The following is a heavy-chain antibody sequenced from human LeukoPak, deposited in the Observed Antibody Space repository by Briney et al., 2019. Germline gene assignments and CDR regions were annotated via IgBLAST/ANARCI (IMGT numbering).Heavy chain of an antibody. V-gene: IGHV4-59*01. CDR1: GGSISSYY. CDR2: IYYSGST. CDR3: ARVVDRSLTV. J-gene: IGHJ4*02. D-gene: IGHD3-9*01. Sequence: SETLSLTCTVSGGSISSYYWSWIRQPPGKGLEWIGYIYYSGSTNYNPSLKSRVTISVDTSKNQFSLKLSSATAADTAVYYCARVVDRSLTVWGQGTLVTVSS.